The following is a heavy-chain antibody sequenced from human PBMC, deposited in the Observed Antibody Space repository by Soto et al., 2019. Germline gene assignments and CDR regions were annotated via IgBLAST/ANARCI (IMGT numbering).Heavy chain of an antibody. D-gene: IGHD2-21*02. CDR2: VGADDFTK. V-gene: IGHV3-23*01. CDR3: VVSAFTRGDCYSHFDP. Sequence: EVQVLESGGGLVQPGGSLRLTCAASGFPFSAFALSWVRQAPGKGLEWVSTVGADDFTKDYADSVKGRFTISRDNSKNTLFLQMTSLRANVTDVHLCVVSAFTRGDCYSHFDPWRQGNLVTVS. CDR1: GFPFSAFA. J-gene: IGHJ5*02.